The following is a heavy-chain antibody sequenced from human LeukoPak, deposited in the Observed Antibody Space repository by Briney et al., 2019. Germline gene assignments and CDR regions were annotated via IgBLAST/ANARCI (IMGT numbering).Heavy chain of an antibody. D-gene: IGHD2-15*01. CDR3: ARTVVASSNWFDP. CDR2: IYHGGIT. CDR1: GHSISSHY. J-gene: IGHJ5*02. V-gene: IGHV4-38-2*01. Sequence: SQTLSPTCGVSGHSISSHYWGWIRQPPGKGLGWIGTIYHGGITYYNPSLKSRVPISVDTSKTQFSLELSSVTAAYTADYYCARTVVASSNWFDPWGQGTPVTVS.